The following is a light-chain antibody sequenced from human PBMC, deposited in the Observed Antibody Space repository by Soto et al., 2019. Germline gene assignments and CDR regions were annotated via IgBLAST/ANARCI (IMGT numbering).Light chain of an antibody. CDR2: DAS. CDR1: QSVSSY. CDR3: QQRSNWPRLFT. J-gene: IGKJ3*01. V-gene: IGKV3-11*01. Sequence: EIVLTQSPATLSLSPGERATLSCRASQSVSSYLAWYQQKPGQAPRLLINDASNRATGIPARFSGSGSGTDFTLTISSLEPEDFAVYYCQQRSNWPRLFTFGPGTKVDIK.